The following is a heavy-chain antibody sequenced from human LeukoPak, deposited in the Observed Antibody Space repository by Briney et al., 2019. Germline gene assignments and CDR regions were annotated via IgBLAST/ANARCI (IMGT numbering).Heavy chain of an antibody. CDR2: ISAYNGKT. Sequence: GASVKASCKASGYRLSSYGISWVRQAPGQGLEWMGWISAYNGKTNSAQKFQGRVTMTTDTSTSSAYMELRSLRSDDTAVYYCARTRSRLGELSLDPDAFDIWGQGAMVTVSS. J-gene: IGHJ3*02. D-gene: IGHD3-16*02. CDR1: GYRLSSYG. CDR3: ARTRSRLGELSLDPDAFDI. V-gene: IGHV1-18*01.